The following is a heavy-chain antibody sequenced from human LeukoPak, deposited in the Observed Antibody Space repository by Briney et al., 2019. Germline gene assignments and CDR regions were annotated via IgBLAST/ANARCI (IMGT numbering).Heavy chain of an antibody. J-gene: IGHJ4*02. V-gene: IGHV4-31*03. CDR1: GGSISSGGYY. CDR2: IYYSGST. D-gene: IGHD3-22*01. Sequence: SETLSLTCTVSGGSISSGGYYWSWIRQQPGKGLEWIGYIYYSGSTYYNPSLKSRVTISVDTSKNQFSLKLSSVTAADTAVYYCARVSYYYDSSGYWGLVDYWGQGTLVTVSS. CDR3: ARVSYYYDSSGYWGLVDY.